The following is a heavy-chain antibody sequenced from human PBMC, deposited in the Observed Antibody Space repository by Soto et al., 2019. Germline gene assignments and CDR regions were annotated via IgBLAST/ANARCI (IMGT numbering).Heavy chain of an antibody. CDR2: INPSGGST. V-gene: IGHV1-46*01. CDR3: ARDACGGDCYSLLDY. D-gene: IGHD2-21*02. J-gene: IGHJ4*02. Sequence: ASVKVSCKASGYTFTSYYMHWVRQAPGQGLEWMGIINPSGGSTSYAQKFQGRVTMTRDTSTSTVYMELSSLRSEDTAVYYCARDACGGDCYSLLDYWGQGTQVTVSS. CDR1: GYTFTSYY.